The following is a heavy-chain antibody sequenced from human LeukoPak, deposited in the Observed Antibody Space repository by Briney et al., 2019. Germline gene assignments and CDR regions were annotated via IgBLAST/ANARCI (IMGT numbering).Heavy chain of an antibody. CDR2: IYSGGST. CDR3: AREGDYYDSSGYYYGAY. J-gene: IGHJ4*02. V-gene: IGHV3-53*01. Sequence: GGSLRLSCAASGFTFTSYSMNWVRQAPGKGLEWVSVIYSGGSTYYADSVKGRFTISRDNSKNTLHLQMNSLRAEDTAVYYCAREGDYYDSSGYYYGAYWGQGTLVTVSS. D-gene: IGHD3-22*01. CDR1: GFTFTSYS.